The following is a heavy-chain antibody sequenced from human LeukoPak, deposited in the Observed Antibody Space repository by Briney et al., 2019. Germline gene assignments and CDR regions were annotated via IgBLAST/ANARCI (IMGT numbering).Heavy chain of an antibody. CDR2: ISSSSSYI. CDR1: GXTFSSYS. Sequence: GGSLRLSCAASGXTFSSYSMNWVRQAPGKGLEWVSSISSSSSYIYYADSVKGRFTISRDNAKNSLYLQMNSLRAEDTAVYYCARDSSSSRNKFDYWGQGTLVTVSS. D-gene: IGHD6-6*01. J-gene: IGHJ4*02. V-gene: IGHV3-21*01. CDR3: ARDSSSSRNKFDY.